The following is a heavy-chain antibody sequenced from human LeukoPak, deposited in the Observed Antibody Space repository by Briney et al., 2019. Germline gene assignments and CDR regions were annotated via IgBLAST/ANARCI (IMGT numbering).Heavy chain of an antibody. V-gene: IGHV3-21*04. Sequence: GGSLRLSCAASGFTFSSYSMNWVRQAPGKGLEWVSSISSSSSYIYYADSVKGRFTISRDNAKNSLYLQMNSLRAEDTAVYYCARARSYYDILTGHHPLYFDYWGQGILVTVSS. CDR1: GFTFSSYS. J-gene: IGHJ4*02. D-gene: IGHD3-9*01. CDR2: ISSSSSYI. CDR3: ARARSYYDILTGHHPLYFDY.